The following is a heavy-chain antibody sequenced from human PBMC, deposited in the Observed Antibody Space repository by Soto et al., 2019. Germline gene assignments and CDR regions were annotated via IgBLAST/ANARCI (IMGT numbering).Heavy chain of an antibody. D-gene: IGHD3-10*01. CDR2: INHSGST. CDR3: ARGLVTMVRGVIITRARASYMDV. CDR1: GGSFSGYY. J-gene: IGHJ6*03. V-gene: IGHV4-34*01. Sequence: SETLSLTCAVYGGSFSGYYWSWIRQPPGKGLEWIGEINHSGSTNYNPSLKSRVTISVDTSKNQFSLKLSSVTAADTAVYYCARGLVTMVRGVIITRARASYMDVWGKGTTVTVSS.